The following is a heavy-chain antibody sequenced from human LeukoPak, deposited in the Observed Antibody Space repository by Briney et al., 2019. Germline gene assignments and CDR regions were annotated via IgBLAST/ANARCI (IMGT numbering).Heavy chain of an antibody. J-gene: IGHJ3*02. V-gene: IGHV3-48*01. D-gene: IGHD3-22*01. Sequence: GGSLRLSCAASGFTFNNYAFNWVRQAPGKGLEWVSYISTTTEYYTDSVKGSFTVSRDNDKNSLFLQMNSLGAEDTAVYYCARIGFYESSSAFDIWGQGTMVTVSS. CDR2: ISTTTE. CDR1: GFTFNNYA. CDR3: ARIGFYESSSAFDI.